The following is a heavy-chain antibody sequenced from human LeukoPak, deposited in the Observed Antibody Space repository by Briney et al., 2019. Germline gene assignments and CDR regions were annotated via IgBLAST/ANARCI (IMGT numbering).Heavy chain of an antibody. V-gene: IGHV1-69*05. CDR2: IIPIFGTA. CDR3: ARGTLDCSSTSCPFDY. CDR1: GGTFSNDA. D-gene: IGHD2-2*01. J-gene: IGHJ4*02. Sequence: SVKVSCKASGGTFSNDAISWVRQAPGQGLEWMGGIIPIFGTANYAQKFQGRVTITTDESTSTAYMELSSLRSEDTAVYYCARGTLDCSSTSCPFDYWGQGTLVTVSS.